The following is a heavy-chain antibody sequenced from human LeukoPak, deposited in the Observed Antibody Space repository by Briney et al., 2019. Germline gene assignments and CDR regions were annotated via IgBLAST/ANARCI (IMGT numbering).Heavy chain of an antibody. J-gene: IGHJ4*02. D-gene: IGHD6-19*01. V-gene: IGHV4-59*13. CDR2: IYYSGST. Sequence: AEPLSLTCSVCGDSISSYYWSWLRQPPGKGLVWIVYIYYSGSTNYNPSLKSRVTISVDTSNNQFSLKLSSVTAAGTTVYDCACQSSGLEIHCCGQGTLVTVSS. CDR3: ACQSSGLEIHC. CDR1: GDSISSYY.